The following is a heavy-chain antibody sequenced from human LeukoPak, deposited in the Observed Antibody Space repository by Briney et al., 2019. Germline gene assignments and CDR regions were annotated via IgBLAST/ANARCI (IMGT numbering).Heavy chain of an antibody. V-gene: IGHV4-34*01. CDR1: GGSFSGYY. J-gene: IGHJ4*02. CDR2: INHSGST. Sequence: NPSETLSLTCAVYGGSFSGYYWSWIRQPPGKGLEWIGEINHSGSTNYNPSLKSRVTISVDTSKNQFSLKLSSVTAADTAVYDCAGGRGSSSFWGQGTLATVSS. CDR3: AGGRGSSSF. D-gene: IGHD6-6*01.